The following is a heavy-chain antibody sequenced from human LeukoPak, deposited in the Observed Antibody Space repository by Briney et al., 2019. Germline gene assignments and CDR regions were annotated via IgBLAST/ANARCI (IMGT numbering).Heavy chain of an antibody. V-gene: IGHV4-59*08. CDR1: GDSISSYY. D-gene: IGHD6-6*01. Sequence: SETLSLTCTVSGDSISSYYCSWIRQPPGKGLEWIGYIYYSGSTSYNPSLKSRVTISLDTSKNQFSLKLSSVTAADTAVYYCARVRSQYSSSSGDYYYYYMDVWGKGTTVTVSS. CDR3: ARVRSQYSSSSGDYYYYYMDV. J-gene: IGHJ6*03. CDR2: IYYSGST.